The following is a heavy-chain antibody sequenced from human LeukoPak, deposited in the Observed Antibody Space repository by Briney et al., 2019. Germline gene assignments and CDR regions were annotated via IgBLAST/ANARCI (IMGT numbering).Heavy chain of an antibody. CDR3: ARGRYYYDRRVDP. Sequence: PSETLSLTCAVYGGSFSGYYWSWIRQPPGKGLEWIGEINHSGSTNYNPSLKSRVTISVDTSKNQLSLKLSSVTAADTALYYCARGRYYYDRRVDPWGQGTLVTVSS. J-gene: IGHJ5*02. CDR1: GGSFSGYY. CDR2: INHSGST. D-gene: IGHD3-22*01. V-gene: IGHV4-34*01.